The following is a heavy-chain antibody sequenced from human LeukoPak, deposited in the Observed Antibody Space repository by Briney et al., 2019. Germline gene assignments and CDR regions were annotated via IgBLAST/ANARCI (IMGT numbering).Heavy chain of an antibody. J-gene: IGHJ6*03. Sequence: ASVKVSCKASGYTFTGYYMHWVRQAPGQGLEWMGWINPNSGGTNYAQKFQGRVTMTRDTSISTAYMELSRLRSDDTAVYHCARGPPIIAAAGTGDYYYYYMDVWGKGTTVTISS. D-gene: IGHD6-13*01. CDR1: GYTFTGYY. CDR2: INPNSGGT. V-gene: IGHV1-2*02. CDR3: ARGPPIIAAAGTGDYYYYYMDV.